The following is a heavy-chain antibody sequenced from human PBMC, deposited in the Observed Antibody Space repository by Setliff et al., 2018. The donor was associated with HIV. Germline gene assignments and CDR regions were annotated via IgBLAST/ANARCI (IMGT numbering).Heavy chain of an antibody. Sequence: GGSLRLSCVGSGFNIEEYAMHWVRQAPGKGPMWISHIDNDGTSTTYADSVKVRFTVSRDNAKNTVYLQMNSLRADDTGFYYCARGDGGLDSWGQGTLVTVSS. CDR3: ARGDGGLDS. D-gene: IGHD3-3*01. CDR1: GFNIEEYA. J-gene: IGHJ4*02. V-gene: IGHV3-74*01. CDR2: IDNDGTST.